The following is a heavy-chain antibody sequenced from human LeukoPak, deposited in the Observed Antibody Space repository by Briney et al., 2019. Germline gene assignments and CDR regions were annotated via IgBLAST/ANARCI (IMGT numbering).Heavy chain of an antibody. CDR2: TYYTSKWYN. V-gene: IGHV6-1*01. J-gene: IGHJ6*03. Sequence: SQTLSLTCAISGDSVSSNSAAWNWIRQSPSRGIEWLGRTYYTSKWYNDYAVSVKSPITINPDTSKNQFSLQLNSVTPEDTAVYYCAREDYDFWSGYHYYMDVWGKGTTVTVSS. CDR1: GDSVSSNSAA. D-gene: IGHD3-3*01. CDR3: AREDYDFWSGYHYYMDV.